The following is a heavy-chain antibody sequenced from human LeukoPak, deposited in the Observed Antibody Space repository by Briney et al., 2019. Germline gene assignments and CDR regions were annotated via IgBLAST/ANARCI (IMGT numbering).Heavy chain of an antibody. CDR2: IYSGGST. CDR3: TTYSYLYYYYMDV. CDR1: GFTVSSNY. J-gene: IGHJ6*03. V-gene: IGHV3-66*01. D-gene: IGHD5-12*01. Sequence: GGSLRLSCAASGFTVSSNYMSWVRQAPGKGLEWVSVIYSGGSTYYADSVKGRFTISRDNSKNTLYLQMNSLKTEDTAVYYCTTYSYLYYYYMDVWGKGTTVTISS.